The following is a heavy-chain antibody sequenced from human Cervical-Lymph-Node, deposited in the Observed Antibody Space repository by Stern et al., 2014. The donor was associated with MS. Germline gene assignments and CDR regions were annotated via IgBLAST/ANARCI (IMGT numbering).Heavy chain of an antibody. D-gene: IGHD3-10*01. CDR3: AAEGEYIRSGIYHYTGMDV. Sequence: QLAQSGPELNRPATSVRVSCKASGFTFASSAMQWVRQARAQRLEWIGFIPVGSGDPRYAQKFHDRVTISRDMSTSTVNMELSSLRSDDTAVYYCAAEGEYIRSGIYHYTGMDVWGQGTTVTVSS. CDR1: GFTFASSA. CDR2: IPVGSGDP. J-gene: IGHJ6*02. V-gene: IGHV1-58*02.